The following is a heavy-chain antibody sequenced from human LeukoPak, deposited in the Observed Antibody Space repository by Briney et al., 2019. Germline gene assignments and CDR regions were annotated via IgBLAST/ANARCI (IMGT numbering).Heavy chain of an antibody. CDR3: ARDILPSYSGYDRTLPDY. CDR1: GYTFTSYY. CDR2: INPSGGST. V-gene: IGHV1-46*01. J-gene: IGHJ4*02. D-gene: IGHD5-12*01. Sequence: ASVKVSCKASGYTFTSYYMHWVRQAPGQGLEWMGIINPSGGSTSYAQKFQGRVTMTRDTSTSTVYMELSSLRPEDTAVYYCARDILPSYSGYDRTLPDYWGQGTLVTVSS.